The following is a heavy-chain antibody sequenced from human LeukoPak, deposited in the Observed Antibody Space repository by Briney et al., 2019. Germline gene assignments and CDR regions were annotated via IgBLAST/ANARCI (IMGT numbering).Heavy chain of an antibody. CDR2: IYYSGST. D-gene: IGHD2-15*01. Sequence: PSETLSLTCTVSGGSISSGDYYWSWIRQPPGKGLEWIGYIYYSGSTNYNPSLKSRVTISVDTSKNQFSLKLSSVTAADTAVYYCARVRCSGGSCYSDYWGQGTLVTVSS. CDR1: GGSISSGDYY. CDR3: ARVRCSGGSCYSDY. V-gene: IGHV4-61*08. J-gene: IGHJ4*02.